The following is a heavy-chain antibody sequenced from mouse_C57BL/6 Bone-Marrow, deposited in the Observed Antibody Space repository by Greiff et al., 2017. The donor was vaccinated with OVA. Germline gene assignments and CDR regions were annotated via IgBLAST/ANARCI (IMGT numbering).Heavy chain of an antibody. CDR1: GYTFTSYW. CDR3: AREGGLRPWFAY. J-gene: IGHJ3*01. V-gene: IGHV1-61*01. Sequence: QVQLQQPGAELVRPGSSVKLSCKASGYTFTSYWMDWVKQRPGQGLEWIGNIYPSDSETHYNQKFKDKATLTVDKSSSTAYMQLSSLTSEDSAVYYCAREGGLRPWFAYWGQGTLVTVSA. CDR2: IYPSDSET. D-gene: IGHD2-4*01.